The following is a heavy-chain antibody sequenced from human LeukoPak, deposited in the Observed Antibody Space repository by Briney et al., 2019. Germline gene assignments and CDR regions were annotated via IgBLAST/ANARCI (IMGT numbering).Heavy chain of an antibody. J-gene: IGHJ4*02. CDR3: AREMAYSYGHFDY. CDR2: IYTSGST. CDR1: GGSISSGSYY. D-gene: IGHD5-18*01. V-gene: IGHV4-61*02. Sequence: KPSQTLSLTCTVSGGSISSGSYYWSWIRQPAGKGLEWIGRIYTSGSTNYNPSLKSRVTISVDTSKNQFSLKLSSVTAADTAVYYCAREMAYSYGHFDYWGQGTLVTVSS.